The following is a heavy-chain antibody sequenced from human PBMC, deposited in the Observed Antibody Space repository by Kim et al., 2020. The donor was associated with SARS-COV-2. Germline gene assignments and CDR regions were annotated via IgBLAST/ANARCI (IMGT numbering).Heavy chain of an antibody. D-gene: IGHD3-22*01. J-gene: IGHJ4*02. V-gene: IGHV3-53*01. Sequence: GGSLRLSCAASRFTVSHNYMSWARQAPGKGLEWVSVIYSGGSTYYADSVKGRFTISRDNSKNMLYLQMNSLRVEDTAVYYCASDGSGYYWGQGTLVTVSS. CDR2: IYSGGST. CDR1: RFTVSHNY. CDR3: ASDGSGYY.